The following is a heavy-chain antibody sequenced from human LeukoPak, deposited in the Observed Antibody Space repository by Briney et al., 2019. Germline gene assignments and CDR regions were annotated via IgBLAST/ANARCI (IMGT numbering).Heavy chain of an antibody. J-gene: IGHJ4*02. CDR2: ISGDGGST. CDR1: GFTFDDYA. V-gene: IGHV3-43*02. CDR3: AKDLGDYVWGSYRPPPGFFDY. D-gene: IGHD3-16*02. Sequence: PGGSLRLSCAASGFTFDDYAMHWVRQAPGKGLEWVSLISGDGGSTYYADSVEGRFTISRDNSKNSLYLQMNSLRTEDTALYYCAKDLGDYVWGSYRPPPGFFDYWGQGTLVTVSS.